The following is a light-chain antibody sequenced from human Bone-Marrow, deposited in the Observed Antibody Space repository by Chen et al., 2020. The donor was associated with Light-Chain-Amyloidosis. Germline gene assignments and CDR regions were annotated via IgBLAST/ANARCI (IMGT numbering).Light chain of an antibody. Sequence: QPLLTQPPSASGTPGQRVPISCPGSNSNDASYTVNWYQHLPGTAPKLLIYSNNQRPSGVPDRFSGSKSGTSASLAISGLQSEDEADYYCAAWDDSLRWVFGGGTKLTVL. J-gene: IGLJ3*02. V-gene: IGLV1-44*01. CDR2: SNN. CDR3: AAWDDSLRWV. CDR1: NSNDASYT.